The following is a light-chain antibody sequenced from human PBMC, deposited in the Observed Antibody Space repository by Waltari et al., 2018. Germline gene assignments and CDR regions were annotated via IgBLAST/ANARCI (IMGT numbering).Light chain of an antibody. Sequence: QSALTQPASVSGSPGQSITISCTGTSSDVGGYNYVSWYQQHPGKAPKLMIYVVSNRPSGVSKRFSGAKSGNTASLAISGLQAEDEADYYCSAYTSSSTLVVVCGGGTKLTVL. CDR3: SAYTSSSTLVVV. V-gene: IGLV2-14*01. J-gene: IGLJ2*01. CDR2: VVS. CDR1: SSDVGGYNY.